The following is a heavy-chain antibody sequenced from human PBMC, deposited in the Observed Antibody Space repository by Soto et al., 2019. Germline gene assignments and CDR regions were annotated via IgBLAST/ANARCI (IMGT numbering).Heavy chain of an antibody. J-gene: IGHJ6*02. Sequence: PGESLKISCKGSGYSFTSYWIGWVRQMPGKGLEWMGIIYPGDSDTRYSPSFQGQVTISADKSISTAYLQWSSLKASDTAMYYCARSYGDYVLRAYYGMDVWGQGTTVTV. CDR3: ARSYGDYVLRAYYGMDV. CDR1: GYSFTSYW. D-gene: IGHD4-17*01. CDR2: IYPGDSDT. V-gene: IGHV5-51*01.